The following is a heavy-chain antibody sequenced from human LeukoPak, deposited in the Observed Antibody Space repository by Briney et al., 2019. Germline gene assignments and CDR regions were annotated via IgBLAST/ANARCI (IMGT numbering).Heavy chain of an antibody. D-gene: IGHD4-17*01. Sequence: KASAILTSSNTAADDFISYYYCCWLQLPPRKRLEMSVYIYNNCSTKYNPSLKSRVTISVDTSINLFSLRLSTVTAADTAMYYCATCRDDSGDYGFKSWGQGTLVTVSS. CDR2: IYNNCST. CDR3: ATCRDDSGDYGFKS. J-gene: IGHJ5*02. V-gene: IGHV4-59*01. CDR1: DDFISYYY.